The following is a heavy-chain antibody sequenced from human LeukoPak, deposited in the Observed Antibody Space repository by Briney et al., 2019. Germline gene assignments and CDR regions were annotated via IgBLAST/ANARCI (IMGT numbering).Heavy chain of an antibody. D-gene: IGHD4-23*01. CDR1: GGSISSSSYY. Sequence: TSETLSLTCTVSGGSISSSSYYWGWIRQPPGKGLEWIGSIYYSGSTYYNPSLKSRVTVSVDRSKNQFSLKLSSVTAADTAVYYCARGATTVVNPYYFDYWGQGTLVTVSS. CDR2: IYYSGST. CDR3: ARGATTVVNPYYFDY. J-gene: IGHJ4*02. V-gene: IGHV4-39*07.